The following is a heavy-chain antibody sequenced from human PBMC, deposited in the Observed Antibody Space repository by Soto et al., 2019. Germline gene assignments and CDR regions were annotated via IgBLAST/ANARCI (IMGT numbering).Heavy chain of an antibody. CDR1: GFTVSSNY. Sequence: GGSLRLSCAASGFTVSSNYMSLVRQAPGKGLEWVSVIYSGGSTNYADSVKGRFTISRDNSKNTLYLQMNSLRAEDTAVYYCARDLYPGLDYWGQGTLVTVSS. J-gene: IGHJ4*02. CDR3: ARDLYPGLDY. V-gene: IGHV3-66*01. CDR2: IYSGGST. D-gene: IGHD3-16*02.